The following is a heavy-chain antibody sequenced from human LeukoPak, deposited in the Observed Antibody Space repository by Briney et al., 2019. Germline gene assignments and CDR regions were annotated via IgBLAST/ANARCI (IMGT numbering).Heavy chain of an antibody. CDR3: AKYFYPPEGSSWYGMDV. J-gene: IGHJ6*02. CDR2: ISGSGGST. D-gene: IGHD6-13*01. Sequence: GGSLRLSCAASGFTFSSYAMSWVRQAPGKGLEWVSAISGSGGSTYYADSVKGRFTISRDNSKNTLYLQMNSLRAEDTAVYYCAKYFYPPEGSSWYGMDVWGQGTTVTVSS. CDR1: GFTFSSYA. V-gene: IGHV3-23*01.